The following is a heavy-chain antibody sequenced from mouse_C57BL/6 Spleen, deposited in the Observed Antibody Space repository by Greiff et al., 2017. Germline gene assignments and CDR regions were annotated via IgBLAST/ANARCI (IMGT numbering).Heavy chain of an antibody. CDR1: GYTFTSYG. D-gene: IGHD2-5*01. CDR3: ARVGSNYPWFAY. Sequence: VKLVESGAELARPGASVKLSCKASGYTFTSYGISWVKQRTGQGLEWIGEIYPRSGNTYYNEKFKGKATLTADKSSSTAYMELRSLTSEDSAVYFCARVGSNYPWFAYWGQGTLVTVSA. CDR2: IYPRSGNT. V-gene: IGHV1-81*01. J-gene: IGHJ3*01.